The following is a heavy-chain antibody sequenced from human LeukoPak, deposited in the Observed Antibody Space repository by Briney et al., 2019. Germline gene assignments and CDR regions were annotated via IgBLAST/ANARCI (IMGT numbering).Heavy chain of an antibody. CDR3: ASGFGITML. J-gene: IGHJ4*02. Sequence: ALVKVSCKASGYTFSSYGISWVRQAPGQGLEWMGWINVYSGNTNYAQKFQGRVTITRNTSISTAYMELSSLRSEDTAVYYCASGFGITMLWGQGTLVTVSS. CDR2: INVYSGNT. CDR1: GYTFSSYG. V-gene: IGHV1-8*03. D-gene: IGHD3-10*01.